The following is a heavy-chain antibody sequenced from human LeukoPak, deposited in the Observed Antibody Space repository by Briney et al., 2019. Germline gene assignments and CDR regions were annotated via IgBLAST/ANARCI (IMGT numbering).Heavy chain of an antibody. Sequence: PSETLSLTCAVYGGSFSGYYRSWIRQPPGKGLEWIGGINHSRTTNYNPSLKSRVTISVDTSKSQFSLKLSSVTAADTAVYYCASWPGGWYGEDSWGQGTLVTVSS. CDR2: INHSRTT. CDR3: ASWPGGWYGEDS. CDR1: GGSFSGYY. J-gene: IGHJ4*02. D-gene: IGHD6-19*01. V-gene: IGHV4-34*01.